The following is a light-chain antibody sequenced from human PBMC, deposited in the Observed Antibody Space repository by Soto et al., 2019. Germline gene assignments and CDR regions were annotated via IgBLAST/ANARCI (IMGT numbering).Light chain of an antibody. J-gene: IGKJ3*01. Sequence: EIVXTQSPGTXSXSPGERATLSCRASQSVSSSYLAWYQQKPGQAPRLLIYGASSRATGIPDRFSGSGSGTDFTLTISRLEPEDFAVYYCQQYGSSPLFTFGPGTKVDIK. V-gene: IGKV3-20*01. CDR2: GAS. CDR1: QSVSSSY. CDR3: QQYGSSPLFT.